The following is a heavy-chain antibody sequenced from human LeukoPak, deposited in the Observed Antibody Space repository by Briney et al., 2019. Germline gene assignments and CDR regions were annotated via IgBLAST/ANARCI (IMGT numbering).Heavy chain of an antibody. CDR2: VYISGYT. CDR3: ARETLVGTTNYFVY. Sequence: HSETLSLTCSVSGGSMNTYHWTWIRQPPGKGLGWIGRVYISGYTKYNPSLQSRVTMSVDTSTEHSSLILTFQTTADTAVYYCARETLVGTTNYFVYWGEGTLVTVSS. V-gene: IGHV4-4*07. CDR1: GGSMNTYH. J-gene: IGHJ4*02. D-gene: IGHD1-26*01.